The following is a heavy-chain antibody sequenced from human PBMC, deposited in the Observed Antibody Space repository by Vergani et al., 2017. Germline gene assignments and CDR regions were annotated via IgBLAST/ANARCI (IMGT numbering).Heavy chain of an antibody. CDR1: GFTLSSYW. V-gene: IGHV3-7*01. D-gene: IGHD6-19*01. CDR3: ARHGGSGWSLDY. CDR2: IKQDESEK. J-gene: IGHJ4*02. Sequence: EVQLVESGGGLVQPGGSLRLSCAASGFTLSSYWMSLVRQAPGKGLELVSNIKQDESEKYYVDSVKGRFTISRDNAKHSLYLQMNSLRAEDTAVYYCARHGGSGWSLDYWGQGTLVTVSS.